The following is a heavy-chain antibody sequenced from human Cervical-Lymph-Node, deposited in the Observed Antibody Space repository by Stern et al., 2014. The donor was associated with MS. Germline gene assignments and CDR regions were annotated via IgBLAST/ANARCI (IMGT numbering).Heavy chain of an antibody. V-gene: IGHV1-46*01. CDR3: ARDVARKYYFDS. CDR1: GYTLTSHY. CDR2: INPSTGSS. D-gene: IGHD2-21*01. Sequence: VHLVESGPEVKKPGASVRVSCKASGYTLTSHYMHWVRQAPGQGLEWMGLINPSTGSSIYAQRFQGRVAMTRDTSSTTVYLELSSLTSEETALYYCARDVARKYYFDSWGQGTLVTVSS. J-gene: IGHJ4*02.